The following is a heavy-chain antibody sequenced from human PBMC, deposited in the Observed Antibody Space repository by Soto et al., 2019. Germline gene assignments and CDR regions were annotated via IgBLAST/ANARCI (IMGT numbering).Heavy chain of an antibody. CDR1: GYSITAGGYY. D-gene: IGHD4-17*01. CDR3: AKADPSTGPFDS. V-gene: IGHV4-31*03. CDR2: FYSSGSI. Sequence: PXETLSLTCFVSGYSITAGGYYWSWIRHHPGKGLEWIGSFYSSGSIIYNPSLRSRVSISGDTSSNQFSMSLTSVTAADTARYYCAKADPSTGPFDSWGQGTLATVSS. J-gene: IGHJ4*02.